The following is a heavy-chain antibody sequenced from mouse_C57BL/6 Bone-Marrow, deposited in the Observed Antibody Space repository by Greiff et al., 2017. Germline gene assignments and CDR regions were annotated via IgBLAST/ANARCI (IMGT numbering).Heavy chain of an antibody. Sequence: EVQLQQSGPELVKPGASVKMSCKASGYTFTDYNMHWVKQSHGKSLEWIGYINPNNGGTSYNQKFKGKATLTVNKSSSTAYMELRSLTSEDSAVYYCARNTTVVGDYYAMDYWGQGTSVTVSS. CDR2: INPNNGGT. V-gene: IGHV1-22*01. D-gene: IGHD1-1*01. J-gene: IGHJ4*01. CDR3: ARNTTVVGDYYAMDY. CDR1: GYTFTDYN.